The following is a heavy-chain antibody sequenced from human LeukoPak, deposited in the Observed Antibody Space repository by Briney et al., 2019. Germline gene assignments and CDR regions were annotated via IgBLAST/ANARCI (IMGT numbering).Heavy chain of an antibody. Sequence: GASVKVSCKASGYTFTTYGISWVRQAPGQGLEWMGWISTYNGNTSYAQQFQGRVTMTTDTSMSTTYMELRSLRSDDTAVYYCARDLIAVRPGWFDPWGQGSLVTVSS. CDR1: GYTFTTYG. CDR2: ISTYNGNT. J-gene: IGHJ5*02. V-gene: IGHV1-18*01. CDR3: ARDLIAVRPGWFDP. D-gene: IGHD6-6*01.